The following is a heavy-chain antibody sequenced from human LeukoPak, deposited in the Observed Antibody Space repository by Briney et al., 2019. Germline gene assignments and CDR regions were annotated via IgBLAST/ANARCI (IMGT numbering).Heavy chain of an antibody. D-gene: IGHD1-14*01. V-gene: IGHV4-59*08. CDR2: IYVSGS. Sequence: PSETLSLTCTASGGSISSHIWSWIRQPPGKGLEWIGYIYVSGSKYNPSLKSRVTISVDTSKNQFSLNLSSVTAADTAVYYCARHVRRTYHRYFDYWGQGTLVTVSS. CDR1: GGSISSHI. J-gene: IGHJ4*02. CDR3: ARHVRRTYHRYFDY.